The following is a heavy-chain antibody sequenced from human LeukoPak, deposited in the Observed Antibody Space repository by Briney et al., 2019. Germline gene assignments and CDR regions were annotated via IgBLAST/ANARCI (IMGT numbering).Heavy chain of an antibody. CDR3: AREGNGQSLDY. V-gene: IGHV4-38-2*02. D-gene: IGHD2-8*01. CDR1: GYSISSGYY. Sequence: SETLSLTCTVSGYSISSGYYWGWIQQPPGKGLEWIGSIYHSGSTYYNPSLKSRVTISVDTSKNQFSLKLSSVTAADTAVYYCAREGNGQSLDYWGQGTLVTVSS. CDR2: IYHSGST. J-gene: IGHJ4*02.